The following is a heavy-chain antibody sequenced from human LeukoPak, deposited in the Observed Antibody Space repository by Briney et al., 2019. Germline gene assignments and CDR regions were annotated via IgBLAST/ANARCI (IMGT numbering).Heavy chain of an antibody. D-gene: IGHD6-19*01. CDR3: AKNNGWFHLAQ. Sequence: GGSLRLSCTVSGFNFRDHWMDWVRQAPGKGLEWVGHIKNDGSETYYLDSLKGRFSISRDNTNNALYLQMNSLRVEDTAVYYCAKNNGWFHLAQWGQGALVTVSS. J-gene: IGHJ4*02. CDR1: GFNFRDHW. V-gene: IGHV3-7*03. CDR2: IKNDGSET.